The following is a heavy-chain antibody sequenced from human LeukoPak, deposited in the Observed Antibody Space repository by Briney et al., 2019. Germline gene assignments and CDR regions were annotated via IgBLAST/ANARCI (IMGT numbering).Heavy chain of an antibody. CDR1: GGSLSTYF. Sequence: SETLSLTCTVSGGSLSTYFWTWIRQPAGRGLEWIGRIYASGGTTHTPSLKSRVTMSVDTSKSQFSLKLSSVTAADTAVYYCARAVYDTSGYYIDYWGQGTLVTVSS. V-gene: IGHV4-4*07. CDR3: ARAVYDTSGYYIDY. CDR2: IYASGGT. J-gene: IGHJ4*02. D-gene: IGHD3-22*01.